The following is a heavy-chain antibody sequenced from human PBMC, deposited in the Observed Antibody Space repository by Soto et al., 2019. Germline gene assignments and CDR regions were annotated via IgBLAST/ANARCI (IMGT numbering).Heavy chain of an antibody. J-gene: IGHJ5*02. D-gene: IGHD3-22*01. CDR1: GYSFTSYW. V-gene: IGHV5-51*01. CDR3: ARLKFGGYDSTRVQSASWFDP. Sequence: PGESLKISCKGSGYSFTSYWIGWVRQMPGKGLEWMGIIYPGDSDTRYSPSFQGQVTISADKSISTAYLQWSSLKASDTAMYYCARLKFGGYDSTRVQSASWFDPWGQGTLVTVSS. CDR2: IYPGDSDT.